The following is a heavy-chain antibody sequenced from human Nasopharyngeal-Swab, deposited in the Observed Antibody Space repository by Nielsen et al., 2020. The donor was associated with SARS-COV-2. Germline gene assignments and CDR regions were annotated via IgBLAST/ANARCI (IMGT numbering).Heavy chain of an antibody. D-gene: IGHD3-10*01. CDR1: GYSFTSYW. CDR2: IYPGDSDT. CDR3: ARATNYYGSGSYPGVYYYYYMDV. Sequence: GESLKISCKGSGYSFTSYWIDWVRQMPGKGLEWMGIIYPGDSDTRYSPSFQGQVTITADKSISTAYLQWSSLKASDTAMYYCARATNYYGSGSYPGVYYYYYMDVWGKGTTVTVSS. V-gene: IGHV5-51*01. J-gene: IGHJ6*03.